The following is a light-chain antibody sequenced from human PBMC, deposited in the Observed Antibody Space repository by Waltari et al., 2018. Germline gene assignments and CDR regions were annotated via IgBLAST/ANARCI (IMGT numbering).Light chain of an antibody. Sequence: IVLTQSPGTLSLSPGERATLSCRASPSVSSSYLAWYQQKPGQAPRLLIYGASSRATGIPDRVSGSGSGTDFTLTISRLEPEEFAVYYCQQYGSSPWTFGQGTKVEIK. J-gene: IGKJ1*01. CDR1: PSVSSSY. V-gene: IGKV3-20*01. CDR3: QQYGSSPWT. CDR2: GAS.